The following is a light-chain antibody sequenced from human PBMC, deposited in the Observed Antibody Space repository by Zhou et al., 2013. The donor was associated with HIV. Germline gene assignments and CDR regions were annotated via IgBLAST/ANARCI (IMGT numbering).Light chain of an antibody. J-gene: IGKJ5*01. CDR3: QQSYSTPPT. CDR1: QSISSY. V-gene: IGKV1-39*01. CDR2: GAS. Sequence: DIQMTQSPSSLSASVGDRVTITCRASQSISSYLNWYQHKPGKAPKLLIYGASRLQSGVPSRFSGSGSGTDFTLTIDSLQPDDFATYYCQQSYSTPPTFGRGTRLE.